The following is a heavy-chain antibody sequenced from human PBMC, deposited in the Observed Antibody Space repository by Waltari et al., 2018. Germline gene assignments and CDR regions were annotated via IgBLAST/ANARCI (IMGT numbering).Heavy chain of an antibody. J-gene: IGHJ3*02. D-gene: IGHD6-13*01. CDR3: ARDRISSSSWYGMDDAFDI. V-gene: IGHV3-48*04. CDR1: GFTFSSYS. Sequence: EVQLVESGGGLVQPGGSLRLSCAASGFTFSSYSMNWVRQAPGQGLEWVSYISSSSSTIYSADSVKGRFTISRDNAKNSLYLQMNSLRAEDTAVYYCARDRISSSSWYGMDDAFDIWGQGTMVTVSS. CDR2: ISSSSSTI.